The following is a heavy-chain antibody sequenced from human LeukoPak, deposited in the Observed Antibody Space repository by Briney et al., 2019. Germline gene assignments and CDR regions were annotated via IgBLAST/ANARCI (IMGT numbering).Heavy chain of an antibody. V-gene: IGHV3-23*01. J-gene: IGHJ4*02. Sequence: TGGSLRLSCAASGFTFSSYAMSWVRQAPGKGLEWVSAISGSGGSTYYADSVKGRFTISRDNSKNTLYLQMNSLRAEDTAVYYCANHRWLQREFYYFDYWGQGTLVIVSS. CDR1: GFTFSSYA. CDR2: ISGSGGST. D-gene: IGHD5-24*01. CDR3: ANHRWLQREFYYFDY.